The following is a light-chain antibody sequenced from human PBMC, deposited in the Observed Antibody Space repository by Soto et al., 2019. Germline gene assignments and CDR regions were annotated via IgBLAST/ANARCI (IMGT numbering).Light chain of an antibody. Sequence: QLVLTQSPSASASLGASVKLTCTLSSGHSSYAIAWHQQQPEKGPRYLMNLNNDGSHTKGDGVPDRFSGSTSGAERYLTISRLQSEDEADYYCQTWGTGFHVVFGGGTKVTVL. J-gene: IGLJ2*01. CDR1: SGHSSYA. V-gene: IGLV4-69*01. CDR3: QTWGTGFHVV. CDR2: LNNDGSH.